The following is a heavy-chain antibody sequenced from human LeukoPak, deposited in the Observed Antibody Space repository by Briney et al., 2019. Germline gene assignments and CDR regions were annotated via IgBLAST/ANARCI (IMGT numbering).Heavy chain of an antibody. CDR1: GYTFTGYY. D-gene: IGHD3-10*02. J-gene: IGHJ3*01. CDR3: HVFLTDRDAFDV. CDR2: INPISGGT. V-gene: IGHV1-2*02. Sequence: ASVKVSCKASGYTFTGYYIHWVRQAPGQGLEWMGWINPISGGTNYVQKFQGRVTMTRDTSIYTVYMELSRLRSDDTAVYYCHVFLTDRDAFDVWGQGTMVTVSS.